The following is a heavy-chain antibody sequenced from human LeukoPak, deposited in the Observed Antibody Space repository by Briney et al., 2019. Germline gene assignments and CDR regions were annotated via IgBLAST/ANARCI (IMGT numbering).Heavy chain of an antibody. J-gene: IGHJ4*02. V-gene: IGHV3-30*01. CDR2: ISYDGSYK. CDR1: GFTFSSYA. D-gene: IGHD3-10*01. Sequence: GGSLRLSCAASGFTFSSYAMHWVRQAPGKGLEWLAVISYDGSYKYFVDSVKGRFTISRDNSKNTLYLQINSLRVEDTAVYHCARDSTYYYASGSSGPHYFDSWGQGTLVTVSS. CDR3: ARDSTYYYASGSSGPHYFDS.